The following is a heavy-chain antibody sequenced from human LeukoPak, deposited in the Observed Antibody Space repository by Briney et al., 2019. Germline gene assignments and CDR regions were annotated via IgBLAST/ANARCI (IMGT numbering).Heavy chain of an antibody. V-gene: IGHV4-59*01. CDR3: ARAGDYYDSSGQYYFYGMDV. D-gene: IGHD3-22*01. Sequence: SETLSLTCTVSGGSISSYYWSWIRQPPGKGLEWIGYIYYSGSTNYNPSLKSRVTISVDTSKNQFSLKLSSVTAADTAVYYCARAGDYYDSSGQYYFYGMDVWGQGTTVTFSS. CDR2: IYYSGST. J-gene: IGHJ6*02. CDR1: GGSISSYY.